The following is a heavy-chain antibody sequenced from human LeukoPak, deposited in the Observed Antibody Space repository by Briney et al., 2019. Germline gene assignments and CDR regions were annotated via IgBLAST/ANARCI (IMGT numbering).Heavy chain of an antibody. CDR3: ARVGRYYGSGSAFDY. CDR2: IYYSGST. Sequence: SETLSLTCTVSGGSISSYYWSWIRQPPGKGLEWIGYIYYSGSTNYNPSLKSRVTISVDTSKNQFSLKLSSVTAADTAVYYCARVGRYYGSGSAFDYWGQGTLVTVSS. V-gene: IGHV4-59*01. CDR1: GGSISSYY. D-gene: IGHD3-10*01. J-gene: IGHJ4*02.